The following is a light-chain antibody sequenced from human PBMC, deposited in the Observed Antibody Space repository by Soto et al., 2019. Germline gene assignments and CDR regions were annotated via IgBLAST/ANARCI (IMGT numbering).Light chain of an antibody. V-gene: IGKV1-5*03. CDR1: QSIDSG. CDR2: KAS. Sequence: DIQMTQSPSTLSASVGDRVTITCRASQSIDSGLAWYQQKPGQAPKLLIYKASTLESGVPLRFSGSGSGTEFTLTITSLQPDDFATYYCQQYHFFWTFGQGTRVEIK. J-gene: IGKJ1*01. CDR3: QQYHFFWT.